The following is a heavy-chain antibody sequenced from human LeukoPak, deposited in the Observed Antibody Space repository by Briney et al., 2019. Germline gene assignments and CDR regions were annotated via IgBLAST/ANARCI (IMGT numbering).Heavy chain of an antibody. CDR2: INSDGSTT. V-gene: IGHV3-74*01. Sequence: GGSLRLSCAASGFTFSTYWMHWVRQAPGKGPVWVSRINSDGSTTNYADSVKGRFTISRDNSKNTLYLQMNSLRAEDTAVYFCVRASGPFDIWGQGTMVTVSS. D-gene: IGHD1-26*01. J-gene: IGHJ3*02. CDR1: GFTFSTYW. CDR3: VRASGPFDI.